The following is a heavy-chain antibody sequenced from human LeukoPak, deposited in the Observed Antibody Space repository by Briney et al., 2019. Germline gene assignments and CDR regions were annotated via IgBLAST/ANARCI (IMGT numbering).Heavy chain of an antibody. Sequence: GGSLRLSCAASGFAFDDYAMHWVRQAPGRGPEWVSSINWNSDSIGYADSVKGRFTISRGNAKNSLYLQMNSLRAEDTAFYYCAKAGRMISWGQGTLVTVSS. V-gene: IGHV3-9*01. CDR3: AKAGRMIS. D-gene: IGHD3/OR15-3a*01. CDR2: INWNSDSI. J-gene: IGHJ4*02. CDR1: GFAFDDYA.